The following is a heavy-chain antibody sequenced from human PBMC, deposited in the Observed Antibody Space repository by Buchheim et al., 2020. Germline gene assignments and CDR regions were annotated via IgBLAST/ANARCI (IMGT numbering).Heavy chain of an antibody. J-gene: IGHJ4*02. Sequence: QLQLQESGPGLVQASETLSLTCRVSGGSISSRSYYWGWIRQPPGKGLEWIANIFYSGTTYYNPSLKSRVTISLDPSKTHFSLKLHSVTAADTAVYYCARDVVDTDLITGFDHWGPGT. CDR1: GGSISSRSYY. CDR3: ARDVVDTDLITGFDH. V-gene: IGHV4-39*07. CDR2: IFYSGTT. D-gene: IGHD5-18*01.